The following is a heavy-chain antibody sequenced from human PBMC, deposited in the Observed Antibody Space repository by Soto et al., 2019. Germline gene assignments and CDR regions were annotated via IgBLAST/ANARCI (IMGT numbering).Heavy chain of an antibody. CDR2: IYYSGST. CDR3: ARRAVWWLTQFDY. J-gene: IGHJ4*02. CDR1: GGSISSSSYY. Sequence: PSETMSLTCTVSGGSISSSSYYWGWIRQPPGKGLEWIGSIYYSGSTYYNPSLKSRVTISVDTSKNQFSLKLSSVTAADTAVYYCARRAVWWLTQFDYWGQGTLVTVSS. D-gene: IGHD5-12*01. V-gene: IGHV4-39*01.